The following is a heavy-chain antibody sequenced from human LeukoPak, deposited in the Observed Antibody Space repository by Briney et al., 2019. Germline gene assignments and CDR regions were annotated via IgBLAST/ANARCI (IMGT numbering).Heavy chain of an antibody. J-gene: IGHJ4*02. CDR1: GYTLTELS. Sequence: ASVKVSCKVSGYTLTELSMHWVRQATGQGLEWMGWMNPNSGNTGYAQKFQGRVTITRNTSISTAYMELSSLRSEDTAVYYCARTYYYDSSGGLDYWGQGTLVTVSS. CDR2: MNPNSGNT. D-gene: IGHD3-22*01. V-gene: IGHV1-8*03. CDR3: ARTYYYDSSGGLDY.